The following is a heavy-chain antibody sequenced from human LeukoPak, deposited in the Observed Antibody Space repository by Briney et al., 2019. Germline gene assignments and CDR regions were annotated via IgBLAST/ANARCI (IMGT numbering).Heavy chain of an antibody. Sequence: SETLSLTCTVSGGSISSSSYYWGWIRQPPGKGLEWIGSIYYSGSTYYNPSLKSRVTISVDTSKNQFSLKLSSVTAADTAVYYCARHVMQLRRYNWFDPWGQGTLVTVSS. CDR3: ARHVMQLRRYNWFDP. V-gene: IGHV4-39*01. J-gene: IGHJ5*02. CDR1: GGSISSSSYY. CDR2: IYYSGST. D-gene: IGHD1-1*01.